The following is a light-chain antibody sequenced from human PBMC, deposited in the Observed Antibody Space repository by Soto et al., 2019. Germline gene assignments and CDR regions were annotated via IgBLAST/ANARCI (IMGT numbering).Light chain of an antibody. V-gene: IGKV1-27*01. CDR3: QRYNSAPPFT. Sequence: DIQMTQSASSLSASVGDRVTITCRASQSITTYLNWYQQKPGKAPKLLIYGASTLQSGVPSRFSGSGSGADFTLTISSLQPEDVATYYCQRYNSAPPFTFGPGTKVDIK. CDR2: GAS. J-gene: IGKJ3*01. CDR1: QSITTY.